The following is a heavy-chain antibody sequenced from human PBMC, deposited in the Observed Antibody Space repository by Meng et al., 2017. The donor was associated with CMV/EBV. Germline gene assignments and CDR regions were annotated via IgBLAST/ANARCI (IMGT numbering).Heavy chain of an antibody. D-gene: IGHD2-15*01. CDR2: ISSSGSTI. CDR3: ARVLEDVVVVVPNYYYGMDV. V-gene: IGHV3-48*03. Sequence: GESLKISCAASGFTFSSYEMNWVRQAPGKGLEWVSYISSSGSTIYYADSVKGRFTISRDNAKNSLYLQMNSLRAEDTAMYYCARVLEDVVVVVPNYYYGMDVWGQGTTVTVSS. J-gene: IGHJ6*01. CDR1: GFTFSSYE.